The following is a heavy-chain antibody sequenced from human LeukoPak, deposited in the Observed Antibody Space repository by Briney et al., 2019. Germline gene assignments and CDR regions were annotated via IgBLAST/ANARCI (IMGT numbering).Heavy chain of an antibody. CDR3: ARSYCRGGSCYSGDAFDI. CDR1: GFTFSSYS. CDR2: IKSSSSYI. Sequence: GGSLRLSCAASGFTFSSYSMAWVRQAPGKGLEWVSSIKSSSSYIYYADSVKGRFTISRDNAKNSLYLQMNSLRAEDTAVYYCARSYCRGGSCYSGDAFDIWGQGTMVTVSS. D-gene: IGHD2-15*01. J-gene: IGHJ3*02. V-gene: IGHV3-21*01.